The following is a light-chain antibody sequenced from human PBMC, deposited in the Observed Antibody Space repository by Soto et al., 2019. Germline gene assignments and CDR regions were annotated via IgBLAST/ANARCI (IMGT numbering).Light chain of an antibody. CDR2: GAS. J-gene: IGKJ4*01. CDR1: QSVSSSY. CDR3: QQYGSSLPLT. V-gene: IGKV3-20*01. Sequence: EIVLTQSPGTLSLSPGERAILSCRASQSVSSSYLAWYQQKPGQAPRLLIYGASSRATGIPDRFSGSGSGTDFTLTISGLEPEDFAVYYCQQYGSSLPLTFGGGTKVEIK.